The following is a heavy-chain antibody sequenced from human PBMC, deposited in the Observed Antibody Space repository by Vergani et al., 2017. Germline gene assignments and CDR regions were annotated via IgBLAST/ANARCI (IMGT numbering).Heavy chain of an antibody. J-gene: IGHJ5*02. D-gene: IGHD2-21*01. CDR2: IRSYMFGDGGTR. Sequence: VQLQESGPGLVKPSQTLSLTCTVSGGSISSGDYYWSWFRQAPGKGLEWVGLIRSYMFGDGGTREYAASVKGRFTISRDDSRGTVYLQMDRLESADTAVYYCARRIVVEPGIPRVDWLDPWGPGTLVTVSS. CDR1: GGSISSGDYY. CDR3: ARRIVVEPGIPRVDWLDP. V-gene: IGHV3-49*05.